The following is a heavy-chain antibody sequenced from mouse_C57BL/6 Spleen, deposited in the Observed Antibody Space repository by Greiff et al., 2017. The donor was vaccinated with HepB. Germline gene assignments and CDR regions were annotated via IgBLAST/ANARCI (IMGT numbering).Heavy chain of an antibody. CDR2: ISSGGSYT. CDR3: ASDVEAMDY. Sequence: EVQGVESGGDLVKPGGSLKLSCAASGFTFSSYGMSWVRQTPDKRLEWVATISSGGSYTYYPDSVKGRFTISRDNAKNTLYLQMSSLKSEDTAMYSCASDVEAMDYWGQGTTVTVSS. J-gene: IGHJ4*01. V-gene: IGHV5-6*01. CDR1: GFTFSSYG.